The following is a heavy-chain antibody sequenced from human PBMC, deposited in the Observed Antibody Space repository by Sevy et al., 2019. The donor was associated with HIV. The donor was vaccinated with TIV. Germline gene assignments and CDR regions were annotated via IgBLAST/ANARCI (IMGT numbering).Heavy chain of an antibody. J-gene: IGHJ3*02. Sequence: GGSLRLSCAASGFRFSSFAMIWVRQAPGKGLEWVSEICGGDGSTYYADSVKGRFTISRDNSKNTVYLQMSSLRAEDTALYYCAKGCHSGYFGADTLDIWGQRTMVTVSS. V-gene: IGHV3-23*01. D-gene: IGHD5-12*01. CDR1: GFRFSSFA. CDR2: ICGGDGST. CDR3: AKGCHSGYFGADTLDI.